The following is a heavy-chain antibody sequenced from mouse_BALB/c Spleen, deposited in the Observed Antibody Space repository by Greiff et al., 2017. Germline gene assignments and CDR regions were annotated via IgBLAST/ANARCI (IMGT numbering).Heavy chain of an antibody. CDR1: GFTFSSYT. CDR3: TREDGKEGFAY. V-gene: IGHV5-6-4*01. Sequence: EVKLQESGGGLVKPGGSLKLSCAASGFTFSSYTMSWVRQTPEKRLEWVATISSGGSYTYYPDSVKGRFTISRDNAKNTLYLQMSSLKSEDTAMYYCTREDGKEGFAYWGQGTLVTVSA. J-gene: IGHJ3*01. CDR2: ISSGGSYT. D-gene: IGHD2-1*01.